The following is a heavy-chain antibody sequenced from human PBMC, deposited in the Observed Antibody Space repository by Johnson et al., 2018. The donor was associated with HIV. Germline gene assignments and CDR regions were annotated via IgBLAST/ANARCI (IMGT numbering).Heavy chain of an antibody. Sequence: QVQLVESGGGVVQPGRSLRLSCAASGFTFSSYGMHWVRQAPCKGLEWVAVISYDGSNKYYADSVKGRFTISRDNSKNTLYLQMNSLRAEDTAVYYCAEALGATRDAFDIWGQGTMVTVSS. CDR3: AEALGATRDAFDI. J-gene: IGHJ3*02. CDR1: GFTFSSYG. D-gene: IGHD1-26*01. V-gene: IGHV3-30*18. CDR2: ISYDGSNK.